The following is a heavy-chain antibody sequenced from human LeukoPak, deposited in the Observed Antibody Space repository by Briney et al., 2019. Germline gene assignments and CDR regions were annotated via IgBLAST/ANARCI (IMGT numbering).Heavy chain of an antibody. V-gene: IGHV1-2*02. D-gene: IGHD3-10*01. CDR3: VPSASASYFDY. Sequence: ASVKVSCKTSGYSFINYYMHWVRQAPGQGPEWMGRINPRSGGTNYAQKFQGRVTMTRDTSISTAYMELNRLRSDDTAVYFCVPSASASYFDYWGQGTLVTVSS. CDR2: INPRSGGT. J-gene: IGHJ4*02. CDR1: GYSFINYY.